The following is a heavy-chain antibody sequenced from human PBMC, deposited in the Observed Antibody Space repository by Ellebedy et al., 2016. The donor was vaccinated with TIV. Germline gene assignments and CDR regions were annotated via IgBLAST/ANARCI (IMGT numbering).Heavy chain of an antibody. J-gene: IGHJ4*02. CDR1: GFTFSSYP. D-gene: IGHD7-27*01. CDR3: CQSTLGYFDY. Sequence: GGSLRLXXVASGFTFSSYPMHWVRQAPGKGLEWVAVISYDGSNKYYADSVKGRFAISRDSSKNTLYMQMNSLRAEDTAVYYCCQSTLGYFDYWGQGTLVTVSS. CDR2: ISYDGSNK. V-gene: IGHV3-30*09.